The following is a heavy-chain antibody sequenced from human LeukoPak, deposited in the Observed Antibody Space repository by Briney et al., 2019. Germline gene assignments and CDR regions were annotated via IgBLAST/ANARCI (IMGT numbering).Heavy chain of an antibody. D-gene: IGHD1-1*01. CDR3: ARSWGGTGTIDY. V-gene: IGHV3-7*01. CDR1: GFTFSTFSSYW. Sequence: PGGSLRLSCAASGFTFSTFSSYWMSWVRQTPGKRLEWVANIKEDGNEKQYVDSVKGRFTISRDNAKNSLYLQMNSLRAEDTAVYYCARSWGGTGTIDYWGQGTLVTVSS. J-gene: IGHJ4*02. CDR2: IKEDGNEK.